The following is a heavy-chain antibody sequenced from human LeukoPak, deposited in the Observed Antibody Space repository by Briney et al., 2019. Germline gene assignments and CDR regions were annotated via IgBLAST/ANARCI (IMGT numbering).Heavy chain of an antibody. Sequence: PGGSLRLSCAASGFPFSTYSMNWVRQAPGKGLEWVSSISSSSSFIYYADSVKGRFTISRDNAKNPLYLQVNSLRAEDTALYYCARVKALSGTTTGGMDVWGQGTTVTVSS. V-gene: IGHV3-21*01. CDR2: ISSSSSFI. CDR3: ARVKALSGTTTGGMDV. D-gene: IGHD1-20*01. CDR1: GFPFSTYS. J-gene: IGHJ6*02.